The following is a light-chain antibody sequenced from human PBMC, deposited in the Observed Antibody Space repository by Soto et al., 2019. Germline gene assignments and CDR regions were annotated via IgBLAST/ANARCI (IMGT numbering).Light chain of an antibody. CDR1: QSVSSSY. Sequence: LVLPQSTGTMSLSPFSISAIYFLGSQSVSSSYLAWYQQKPGQAPRLLIYGASSRATGIPDRFSGSGSGTDFTLTISRLEPEDFAVYYCQQYGSSPWTFGQGTRVDIK. J-gene: IGKJ1*01. V-gene: IGKV3-20*01. CDR2: GAS. CDR3: QQYGSSPWT.